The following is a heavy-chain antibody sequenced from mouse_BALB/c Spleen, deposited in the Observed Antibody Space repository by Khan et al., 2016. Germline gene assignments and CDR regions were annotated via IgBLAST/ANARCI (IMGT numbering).Heavy chain of an antibody. D-gene: IGHD2-1*01. CDR2: INPRSNYY. CDR1: GYTFTYYT. V-gene: IGHV1-4*01. J-gene: IGHJ2*01. Sequence: QVQLKQSGAELARPGASVKMSCKASGYTFTYYTMHWVKQRPGQGLEWIGYINPRSNYYNYNQKFKDKATLTAEKSDSTGYMQLSSLTSEDSAVYYCAREIYGNYPFGYWGQGTTLTVSS. CDR3: AREIYGNYPFGY.